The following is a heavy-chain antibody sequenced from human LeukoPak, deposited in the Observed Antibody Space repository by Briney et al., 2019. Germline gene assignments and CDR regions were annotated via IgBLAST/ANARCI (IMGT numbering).Heavy chain of an antibody. CDR3: ARDPNRQWLVTDDY. CDR2: ISSSSSYI. J-gene: IGHJ4*02. CDR1: GFTFSSYS. V-gene: IGHV3-21*01. D-gene: IGHD6-19*01. Sequence: PGGSLRLSCAASGFTFSSYSMNWVRQAPGKGLEWVSSISSSSSYIYYADSEKGRFTISRDNAKNSLYLQMNSLRAEDTAVYYCARDPNRQWLVTDDYWGQGTLVTVSS.